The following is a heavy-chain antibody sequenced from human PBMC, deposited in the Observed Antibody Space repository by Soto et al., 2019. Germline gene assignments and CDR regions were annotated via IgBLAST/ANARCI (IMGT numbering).Heavy chain of an antibody. CDR3: AKDPPSPWTANWVDP. CDR1: GFNFNTFA. J-gene: IGHJ5*02. CDR2: ISSSGGSR. D-gene: IGHD1-1*01. Sequence: GGSLRLSCADSGFNFNTFAMSWIRQAPGKGLEWVSHISSSGGSRDYADSVRGRFTISRDNSKNVLFLQMNSLRADDTATHYCAKDPPSPWTANWVDPWGKGTLVTV. V-gene: IGHV3-23*01.